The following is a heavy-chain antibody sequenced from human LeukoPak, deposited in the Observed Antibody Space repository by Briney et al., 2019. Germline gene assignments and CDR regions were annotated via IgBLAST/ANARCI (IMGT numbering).Heavy chain of an antibody. Sequence: SENLSLTCAVYGSFSAYYWSWIRQPPGKGLEWIGQINHSGSTNYNPSLKSRVTISLDTSKNQFSLKLSSVTAADTAVYYCASWDIVATSGSYYFDYWGQGTLVTVSS. V-gene: IGHV4-34*01. D-gene: IGHD5-12*01. J-gene: IGHJ4*02. CDR1: GSFSAYY. CDR3: ASWDIVATSGSYYFDY. CDR2: INHSGST.